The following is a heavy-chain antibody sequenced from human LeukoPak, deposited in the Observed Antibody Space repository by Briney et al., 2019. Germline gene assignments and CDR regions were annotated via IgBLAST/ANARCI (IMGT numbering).Heavy chain of an antibody. CDR2: ISGSGDDT. V-gene: IGHV3-23*01. D-gene: IGHD6-13*01. J-gene: IGHJ4*02. CDR1: GGSISSSN. Sequence: ETLSLTCAVSGGSISSSNWWSWVRQAPGKGLEWVSAISGSGDDTYYADSVKGRFSISRDYSKNTLNLQMSSLRPEDTAVYFCARSLGSSWSLPFDYWGQGTLVTVPS. CDR3: ARSLGSSWSLPFDY.